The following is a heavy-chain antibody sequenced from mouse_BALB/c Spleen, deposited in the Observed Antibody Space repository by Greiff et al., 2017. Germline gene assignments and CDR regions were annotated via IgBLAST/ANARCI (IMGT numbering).Heavy chain of an antibody. J-gene: IGHJ3*01. CDR2: IYPGDGDT. CDR1: GYTFTSYW. Sequence: QVQLKESGAELARPGASVKLSCKASGYTFTSYWMQWVKQRPGQGLEWIGAIYPGDGDTRYTQKFKGKATLTADKSSSTAYMQLSSLASEDSAVYYCARGDHGAYWGQGTLVTVSA. D-gene: IGHD3-3*01. CDR3: ARGDHGAY. V-gene: IGHV1-87*01.